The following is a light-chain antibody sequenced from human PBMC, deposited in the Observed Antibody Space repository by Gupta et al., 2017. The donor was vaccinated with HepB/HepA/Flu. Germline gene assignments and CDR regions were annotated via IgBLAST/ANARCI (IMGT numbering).Light chain of an antibody. Sequence: QSVLTQPPSASGTPGQRVTISCSGSTSNIGFNYIYWYQQVPGTAPKVLIYRNNQRPSGVPDRFSGSKSGTSGALAISGLRSEDEADYYCAAWDDSLSGWIFGGGTKVTVL. V-gene: IGLV1-47*01. CDR3: AAWDDSLSGWI. CDR1: TSNIGFNY. J-gene: IGLJ2*01. CDR2: RNN.